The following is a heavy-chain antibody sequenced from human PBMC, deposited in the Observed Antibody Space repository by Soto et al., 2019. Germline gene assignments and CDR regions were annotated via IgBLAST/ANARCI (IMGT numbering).Heavy chain of an antibody. CDR3: AAGYRTGVDAVDI. Sequence: EVQLVQSGAETKKPGESLRISCKGSGYNFANFWIGWVRQMPGKGLEWMGTSFPGDSDTKNSPSLAGQITMSVDKSDSSAYRQWRSLKASDTAIYYCAAGYRTGVDAVDIWGQGTMVTVSS. CDR1: GYNFANFW. D-gene: IGHD6-19*01. V-gene: IGHV5-51*01. J-gene: IGHJ3*02. CDR2: SFPGDSDT.